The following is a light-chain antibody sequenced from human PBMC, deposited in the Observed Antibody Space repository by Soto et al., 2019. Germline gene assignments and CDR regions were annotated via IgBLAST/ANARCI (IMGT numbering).Light chain of an antibody. V-gene: IGLV1-40*03. CDR3: QSYDSSLSAWV. CDR2: VNT. Sequence: QSVLTQPPSVSGAPGQRVTVSCTGNSSNIGSVYDVHWYQQLSGSSPRLVISVNTNRPSGVPDRFSGSKSGASASLVIAGLQGDDEGTYFCQSYDSSLSAWVFGGGTKVTVL. J-gene: IGLJ3*02. CDR1: SSNIGSVYD.